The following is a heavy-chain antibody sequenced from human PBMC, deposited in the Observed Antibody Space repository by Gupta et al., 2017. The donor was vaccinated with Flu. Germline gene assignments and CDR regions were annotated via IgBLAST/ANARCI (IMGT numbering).Heavy chain of an antibody. CDR1: GFNFRNYE. CDR2: ISQTSST. CDR3: ARGHWDK. Sequence: EAQLVESGGGLVQPGGDLDLSCVASGFNFRNYEVSWVRQPPGRGLEWIAFISQTSSTYYRDPVRGRFTISRDNCNNAVYLQMCGLTGDDTAVYYCARGHWDKWGQGTPVTFSS. J-gene: IGHJ4*02. D-gene: IGHD1/OR15-1a*01. V-gene: IGHV3-48*03.